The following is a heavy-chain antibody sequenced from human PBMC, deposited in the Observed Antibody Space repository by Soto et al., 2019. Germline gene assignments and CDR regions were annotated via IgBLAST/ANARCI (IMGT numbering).Heavy chain of an antibody. Sequence: SETLSLTCAVYGGSFSGYYWSWIRQPPGKGLEWIGEINHSGSTNYNPSLKSRVTISVDTSKNQFSLKLSSVTAADTAVYYCARGMMPTGRWFDPWGQGTLVTVSS. CDR2: INHSGST. V-gene: IGHV4-34*01. CDR3: ARGMMPTGRWFDP. CDR1: GGSFSGYY. J-gene: IGHJ5*02. D-gene: IGHD1-26*01.